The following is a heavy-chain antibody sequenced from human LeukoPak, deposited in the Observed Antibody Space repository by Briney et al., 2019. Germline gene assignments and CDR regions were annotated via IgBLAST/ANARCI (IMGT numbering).Heavy chain of an antibody. J-gene: IGHJ6*02. CDR3: ARDRLDIVVVVAATRDYGMDV. V-gene: IGHV1-46*01. Sequence: ASVKVSCKASGYTFTSYYMHWVRQAPGQGLEWMGIINPSGGSTSYAQKFQGRVTMTRDTSTSTVYMELSRLRSEDTAVYYCARDRLDIVVVVAATRDYGMDVWGQGTTVTVSS. D-gene: IGHD2-15*01. CDR1: GYTFTSYY. CDR2: INPSGGST.